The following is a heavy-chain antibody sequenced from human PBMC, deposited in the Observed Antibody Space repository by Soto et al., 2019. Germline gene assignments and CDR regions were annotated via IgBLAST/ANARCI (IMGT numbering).Heavy chain of an antibody. CDR3: AKADGSGSPYYFDY. CDR2: ISGSGGST. V-gene: IGHV3-23*01. J-gene: IGHJ4*02. Sequence: VGSLRLSCAASGFTFSRYAMSLVRQAPGKGLEWVSAISGSGGSTYYADSVKGRFTISRDNSKNTLYLQMNSLRAEDTAVYYCAKADGSGSPYYFDYWDQGTLVTVSS. CDR1: GFTFSRYA. D-gene: IGHD3-10*01.